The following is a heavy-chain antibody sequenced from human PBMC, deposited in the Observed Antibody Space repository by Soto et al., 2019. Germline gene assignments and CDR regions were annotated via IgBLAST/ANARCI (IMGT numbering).Heavy chain of an antibody. J-gene: IGHJ6*02. CDR1: GATFTKYA. D-gene: IGHD3-10*01. Sequence: QVQLEQSGAEVKMPGSSVTVSCKAYGATFTKYAFNWVRQAPGQGLEWMGGIIPLFGSTNYAERFQGRLTVTTNESTSTVIMELSSLTSDDTAIYYCARDETVIRGVIKRGGGLDLWGQGTTVIVSS. CDR3: ARDETVIRGVIKRGGGLDL. V-gene: IGHV1-69*19. CDR2: IIPLFGST.